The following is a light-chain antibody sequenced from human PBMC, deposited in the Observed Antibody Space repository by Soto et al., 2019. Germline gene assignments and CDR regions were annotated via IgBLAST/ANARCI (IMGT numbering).Light chain of an antibody. CDR1: SSDVGRYNY. J-gene: IGLJ2*01. CDR3: CSYAYNYVV. Sequence: QSALTQPRSVSGSPGQSVTISCTGTSSDVGRYNYVSWYQHHPGKVPKLMIXXXXQRXXXXXXXXXASKSGNTASLTISGLQAGDEADYYCCSYAYNYVVFGGGTKLTVL. V-gene: IGLV2-11*01. CDR2: XXX.